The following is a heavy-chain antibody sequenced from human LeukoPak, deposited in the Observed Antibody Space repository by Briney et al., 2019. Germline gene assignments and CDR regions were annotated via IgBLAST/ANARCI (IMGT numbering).Heavy chain of an antibody. Sequence: SETLSLTCTVSGGSINSGSYYWTWIRQPPGKGLEWIGYIYYSGSTNCNPSLKSRVTISVDTSKNQFSLKLSSVTAADTAVYYCARDLLNYMDVWGKGTTVTVSS. CDR3: ARDLLNYMDV. D-gene: IGHD2-8*02. CDR1: GGSINSGSYY. J-gene: IGHJ6*03. V-gene: IGHV4-61*01. CDR2: IYYSGST.